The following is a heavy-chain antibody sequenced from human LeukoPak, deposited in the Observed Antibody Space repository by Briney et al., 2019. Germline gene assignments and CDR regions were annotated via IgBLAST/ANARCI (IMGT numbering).Heavy chain of an antibody. CDR1: GFTFSSYA. CDR2: ISYDGSNK. CDR3: ARDGTTMVRGVIKYGMDV. V-gene: IGHV3-30*04. J-gene: IGHJ6*04. Sequence: GGSLRLSCAASGFTFSSYAMHWVRQAPGKGLEWVAVISYDGSNKYYADSVKGRFTISRDNSKNTLYLQMNSLRAEDTAVYYCARDGTTMVRGVIKYGMDVWGKGTTVTVSS. D-gene: IGHD3-10*01.